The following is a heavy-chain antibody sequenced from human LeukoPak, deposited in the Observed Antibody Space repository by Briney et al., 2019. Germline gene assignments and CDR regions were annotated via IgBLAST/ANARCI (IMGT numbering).Heavy chain of an antibody. CDR2: INHSGST. CDR1: GGSFSGYY. V-gene: IGHV4-34*01. J-gene: IGHJ4*02. D-gene: IGHD3-16*01. CDR3: ARSRGGDGY. Sequence: ESSETLSLTCAVYGGSFSGYYWSWIRQPPGKGLEWIGEINHSGSTNYNPSLKSRVTISVDTSKNQFSLKLSSVTAADTAVYYCARSRGGDGYWGQGTLVTVSS.